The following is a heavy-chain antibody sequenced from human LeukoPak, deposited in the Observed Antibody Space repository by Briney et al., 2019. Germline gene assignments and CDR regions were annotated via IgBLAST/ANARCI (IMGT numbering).Heavy chain of an antibody. V-gene: IGHV3-21*01. J-gene: IGHJ4*02. Sequence: GGSLRLSCAASGFTFSSYSMNWVRQAPGKGLDWVSSISSSSSYIYYADSVKGRFTISRDSAKNSLYLQMNSLRAEDTAVYYCARDFVAAAGTEGFDYWGQGTLVTVSS. CDR1: GFTFSSYS. D-gene: IGHD6-13*01. CDR3: ARDFVAAAGTEGFDY. CDR2: ISSSSSYI.